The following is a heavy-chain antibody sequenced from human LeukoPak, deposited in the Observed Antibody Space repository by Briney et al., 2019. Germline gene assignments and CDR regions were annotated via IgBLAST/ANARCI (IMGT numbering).Heavy chain of an antibody. J-gene: IGHJ3*02. CDR2: ISGSGGSS. CDR3: VKVRWSSSSPIAFDI. D-gene: IGHD6-6*01. Sequence: GGSLRLSCAASGFSFSSYAMSWVRQAPGKGLEWVSGISGSGGSSYYADSVKGRFTISRDNSKNTLYLQTNSLRAEDTAVYYCVKVRWSSSSPIAFDIWGQGTVVTVSS. V-gene: IGHV3-23*01. CDR1: GFSFSSYA.